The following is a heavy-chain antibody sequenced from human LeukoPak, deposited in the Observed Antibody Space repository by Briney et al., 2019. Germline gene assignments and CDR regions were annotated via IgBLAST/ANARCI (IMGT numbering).Heavy chain of an antibody. J-gene: IGHJ4*02. CDR3: ARFSSGCSTASCYLDY. V-gene: IGHV4-4*09. Sequence: SETLSLTCSVPGDSITDHYWSSIRQPPGKGLELTGHIHSTGNTFYKPSLKSRITISLDTSRNQFSLRLSSVTAADTAVYYCARFSSGCSTASCYLDYWGQGTLVTVSS. CDR1: GDSITDHY. CDR2: IHSTGNT. D-gene: IGHD2-2*01.